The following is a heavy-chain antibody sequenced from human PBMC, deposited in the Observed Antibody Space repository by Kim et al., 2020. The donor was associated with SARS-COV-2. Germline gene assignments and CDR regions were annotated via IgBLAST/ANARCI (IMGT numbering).Heavy chain of an antibody. J-gene: IGHJ4*02. CDR3: AKEAAVAGAWRDYFDY. CDR2: IWYDGSNK. V-gene: IGHV3-33*06. CDR1: GFTFSSYG. Sequence: GGSLRLSCAASGFTFSSYGMHWVRQAPGKGLEWVAAIWYDGSNKYYADSVKGRFTISRDNSKNTLYLQMNSLRAEDTAVYYCAKEAAVAGAWRDYFDYWGQGTLVTVSS. D-gene: IGHD6-19*01.